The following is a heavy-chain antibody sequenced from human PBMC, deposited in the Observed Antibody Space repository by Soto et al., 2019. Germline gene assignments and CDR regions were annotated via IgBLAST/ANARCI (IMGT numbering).Heavy chain of an antibody. J-gene: IGHJ4*02. V-gene: IGHV3-33*01. CDR1: GFTFSSYG. CDR2: IWYDGSNK. Sequence: GGSLRLSCAASGFTFSSYGMHWVRQAPGKGLEWVAVIWYDGSNKYYADSVKGRFTISRDNSKNTLYLQMNSLRAEDTAVYYCARGKHDYIWGSYSYGGASDYWGQGTLVTVSS. D-gene: IGHD3-16*01. CDR3: ARGKHDYIWGSYSYGGASDY.